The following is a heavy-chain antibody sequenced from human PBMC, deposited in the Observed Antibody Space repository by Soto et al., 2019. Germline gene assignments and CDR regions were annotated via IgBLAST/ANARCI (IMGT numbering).Heavy chain of an antibody. CDR3: AKDESQAGYDFWSGYRAPYYYYGMDV. Sequence: GGSLRLSCAASGFTFSSYGMHWVRQAPGKGLEWVAVISYDGSNKYYADSVKGRFTISRDNSKNTLYLQMNSLRAEDTAVYYCAKDESQAGYDFWSGYRAPYYYYGMDVWGQGTTVTVSS. CDR2: ISYDGSNK. J-gene: IGHJ6*02. V-gene: IGHV3-30*18. CDR1: GFTFSSYG. D-gene: IGHD3-3*01.